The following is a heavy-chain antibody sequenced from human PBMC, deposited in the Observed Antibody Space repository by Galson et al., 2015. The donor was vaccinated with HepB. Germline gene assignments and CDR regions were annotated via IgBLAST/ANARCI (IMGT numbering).Heavy chain of an antibody. Sequence: SVKVSCKASGYTFTSYAMNWVRQAPGQGLEWVGWINPNSGGTNYAQKFQGRVTMTRDTSISTAYMELSRLRSDDTAVYYCARSSGYYYSEAFDIWGQGTMVTVSS. V-gene: IGHV1-2*02. CDR1: GYTFTSYA. D-gene: IGHD3-22*01. J-gene: IGHJ3*02. CDR3: ARSSGYYYSEAFDI. CDR2: INPNSGGT.